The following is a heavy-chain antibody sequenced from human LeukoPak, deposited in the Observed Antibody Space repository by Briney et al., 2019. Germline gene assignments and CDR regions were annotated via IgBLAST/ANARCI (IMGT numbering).Heavy chain of an antibody. CDR3: ATWNYYDSSGHFDY. Sequence: GASVKVSCKASGYTFTSYVINWVRQATGQGLEWMGWMNPNSGNTGYAQKFQGRVTITRNTSISTAYMELSSLRSEDTAVYYCATWNYYDSSGHFDYWGQGTLVTVSS. D-gene: IGHD3-22*01. CDR2: MNPNSGNT. V-gene: IGHV1-8*03. J-gene: IGHJ4*02. CDR1: GYTFTSYV.